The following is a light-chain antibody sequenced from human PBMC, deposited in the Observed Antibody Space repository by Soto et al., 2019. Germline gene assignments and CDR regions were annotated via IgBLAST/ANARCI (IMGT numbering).Light chain of an antibody. J-gene: IGKJ1*01. Sequence: DIQMTQSPSTLSASVGDRVTITCRASQSISSWLAWYQQKPGRAPKLLSFDASSLESGAPSRFSGSGSGTEFTRTISSLQPDDFATYYCLQYNTYSQTFGQGNKVEIK. CDR2: DAS. CDR3: LQYNTYSQT. V-gene: IGKV1-5*01. CDR1: QSISSW.